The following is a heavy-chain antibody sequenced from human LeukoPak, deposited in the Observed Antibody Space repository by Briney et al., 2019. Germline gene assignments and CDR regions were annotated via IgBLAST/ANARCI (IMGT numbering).Heavy chain of an antibody. CDR1: GGTFSSYA. Sequence: SVKVSCKASGGTFSSYAISWVRQAPGQGLEWMGRIIPIFGTANYAQKFQGRVTITTDESTSTAYMELSSLRSDDTAVYYCARDHSSSWYGLRSDFDYWGQGTLVTVSS. CDR2: IIPIFGTA. J-gene: IGHJ4*02. CDR3: ARDHSSSWYGLRSDFDY. V-gene: IGHV1-69*05. D-gene: IGHD6-13*01.